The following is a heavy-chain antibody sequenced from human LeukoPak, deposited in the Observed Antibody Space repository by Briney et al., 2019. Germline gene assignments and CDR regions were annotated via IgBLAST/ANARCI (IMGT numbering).Heavy chain of an antibody. J-gene: IGHJ4*02. Sequence: KPSETLSLTCTVSGGSISSYYWSWIRQPPGKGLEWIGYIYYSGSTNYNPSLKSRVTISVDTSKNQFSLKLSSVTAADTAVYYCARDIAARLPYFDYWGQGTLVTVSS. CDR2: IYYSGST. V-gene: IGHV4-59*01. CDR1: GGSISSYY. D-gene: IGHD6-6*01. CDR3: ARDIAARLPYFDY.